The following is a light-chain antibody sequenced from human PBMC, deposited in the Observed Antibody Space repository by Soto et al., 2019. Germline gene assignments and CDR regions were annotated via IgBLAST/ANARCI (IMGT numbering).Light chain of an antibody. CDR3: QSYDNSLNHVV. J-gene: IGLJ2*01. V-gene: IGLV1-40*01. CDR1: SSNIGSFYD. CDR2: SDN. Sequence: QSVLTQPPSVSGAPGQRVTIPCTGSSSNIGSFYDVHWYQQLPGTVPKLLIYSDNNRPSGVPDRFSGSKSGTAASLAITGLQAADEADYYCQSYDNSLNHVVFGGGTQLTVL.